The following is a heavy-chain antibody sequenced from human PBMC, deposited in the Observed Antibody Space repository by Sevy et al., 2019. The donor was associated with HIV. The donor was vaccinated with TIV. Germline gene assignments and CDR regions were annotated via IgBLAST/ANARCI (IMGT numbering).Heavy chain of an antibody. J-gene: IGHJ5*02. CDR1: GFAFSSYT. Sequence: GGSLRLSCAASGFAFSSYTMNWVRQAPGKGLEWVSSISSSSDYIYYADSVRGRFTISRDNAKKSLYLQMNSLRAEDTAVYYCARDGLGSVTSQNWFDPWGQGTLVTVSS. V-gene: IGHV3-21*01. D-gene: IGHD3-10*01. CDR3: ARDGLGSVTSQNWFDP. CDR2: ISSSSDYI.